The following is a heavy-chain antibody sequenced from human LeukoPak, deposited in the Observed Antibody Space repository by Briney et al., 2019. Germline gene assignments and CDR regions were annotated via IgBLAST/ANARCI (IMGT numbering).Heavy chain of an antibody. CDR3: ARGPLFRPFGDYVYPYYYYYMDV. CDR2: IIPIFGTA. D-gene: IGHD4-17*01. Sequence: ASVKVSCKASGGTFSSYAISWVRQAPGQGLEWMGGIIPIFGTANYAQKFQGRVTITADKSTSTAYMELSSLRSEDTAVYYCARGPLFRPFGDYVYPYYYYYMDVWGKGTTVTVSS. V-gene: IGHV1-69*06. CDR1: GGTFSSYA. J-gene: IGHJ6*03.